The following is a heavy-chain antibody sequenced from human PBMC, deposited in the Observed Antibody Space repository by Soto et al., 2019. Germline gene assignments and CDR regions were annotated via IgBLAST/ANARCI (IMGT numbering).Heavy chain of an antibody. J-gene: IGHJ4*02. CDR1: GGSISSSSYY. Sequence: SETLSLTCTVSGGSISSSSYYWGWIRQPPGKGLEWIGSIYYSGSTYYNPSLKSRVTISVDTSKNQFSLKLSSVTAADTAVYYCARHSNSYYDYGDYGAKDYWGQGTLVTVSS. V-gene: IGHV4-39*01. CDR3: ARHSNSYYDYGDYGAKDY. D-gene: IGHD4-17*01. CDR2: IYYSGST.